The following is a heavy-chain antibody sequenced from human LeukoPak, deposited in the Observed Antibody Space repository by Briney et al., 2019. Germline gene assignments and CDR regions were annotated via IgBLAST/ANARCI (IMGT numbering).Heavy chain of an antibody. CDR1: GYTFSSYG. D-gene: IGHD3-9*01. CDR3: ARDRATLRGNNYDLLTGYYTGWDY. Sequence: ASVKVSCKTSGYTFSSYGISWVRQAPGQGLEWMGWVSTYNGNTNYAQKLQGRVTMTTDKSTSTAYMELRSLRSDDTAVYYCARDRATLRGNNYDLLTGYYTGWDYWAQGTLVSASS. V-gene: IGHV1-18*01. CDR2: VSTYNGNT. J-gene: IGHJ4*02.